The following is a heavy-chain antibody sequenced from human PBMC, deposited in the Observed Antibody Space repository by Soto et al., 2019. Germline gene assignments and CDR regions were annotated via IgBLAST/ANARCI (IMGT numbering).Heavy chain of an antibody. CDR2: ISRDGGTK. J-gene: IGHJ4*02. D-gene: IGHD2-8*02. Sequence: QVQLVESGGGVVQPGRSLRLSCAVSGFTVSTYGMHWVRQAPGKGLEWVAVISRDGGTKYYADDVKGRFTISRDNSRTTLFLEMNSLRGDDMAVYYCTGEVASGYWGQGTLVTVSS. CDR1: GFTVSTYG. CDR3: TGEVASGY. V-gene: IGHV3-30*03.